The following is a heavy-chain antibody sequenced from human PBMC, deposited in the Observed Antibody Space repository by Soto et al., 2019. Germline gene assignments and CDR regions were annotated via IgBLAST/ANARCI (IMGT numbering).Heavy chain of an antibody. J-gene: IGHJ4*02. Sequence: QVQLVQSGAEVKKPGASVVVSCKASGYTFTSYGMHWVRQAPGQRLEWMGWINAGNGYTKYSQKFQGRVTIARDTAARTGYMELGSLTSEDTAVYYCAREGAQWELLNWGQGTLVTVSS. D-gene: IGHD1-26*01. CDR3: AREGAQWELLN. V-gene: IGHV1-3*01. CDR1: GYTFTSYG. CDR2: INAGNGYT.